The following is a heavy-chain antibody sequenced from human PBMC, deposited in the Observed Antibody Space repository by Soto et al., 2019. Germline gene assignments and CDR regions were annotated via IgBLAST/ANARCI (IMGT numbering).Heavy chain of an antibody. CDR3: ASRETYYYDSSGAYNWFDP. J-gene: IGHJ5*02. CDR2: IIPIFGTA. Sequence: ASVKGSCKASGGTFSSYAISWVRQAPGQGLEWMGGIIPIFGTANYAQKFQGRVTITADESTSTAYMELSSLRSEDTAVYYCASRETYYYDSSGAYNWFDPWGQGTLVTVSS. V-gene: IGHV1-69*13. CDR1: GGTFSSYA. D-gene: IGHD3-22*01.